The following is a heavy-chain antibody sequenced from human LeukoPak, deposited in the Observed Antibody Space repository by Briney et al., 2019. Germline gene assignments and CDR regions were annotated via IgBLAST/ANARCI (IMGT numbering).Heavy chain of an antibody. CDR3: ARGDHDAGGRELPIDY. D-gene: IGHD4-23*01. V-gene: IGHV1-46*01. CDR2: INPSGGST. CDR1: GYIFTTYY. J-gene: IGHJ4*02. Sequence: ASVKVSCKASGYIFTTYYMHWVRQAPGQGLEWMGVINPSGGSTTYAQNFQGRVTMTRDTSTSTVYMELSSLRSEDTAVYYCARGDHDAGGRELPIDYWGQGALVIVSS.